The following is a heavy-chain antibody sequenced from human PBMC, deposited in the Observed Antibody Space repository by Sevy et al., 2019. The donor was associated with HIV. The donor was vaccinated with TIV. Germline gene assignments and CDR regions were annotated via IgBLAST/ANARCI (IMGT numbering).Heavy chain of an antibody. CDR3: ARDYYDSSGPIYNWFDP. D-gene: IGHD3-22*01. V-gene: IGHV4-59*01. Sequence: SETLSLTCTVSGGSISSYYWSWIRQPPGKGLEWIGYIYYSGSTNYNPSLKSRVTISVDTSKNQFSLKLSSVTAAETAVYYCARDYYDSSGPIYNWFDPWGQGTLVTVSS. CDR2: IYYSGST. J-gene: IGHJ5*02. CDR1: GGSISSYY.